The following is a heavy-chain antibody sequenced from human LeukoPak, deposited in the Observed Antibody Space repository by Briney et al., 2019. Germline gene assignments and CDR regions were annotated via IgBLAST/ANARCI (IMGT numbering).Heavy chain of an antibody. CDR3: TRDHNWAFDY. V-gene: IGHV3-48*04. J-gene: IGHJ4*02. D-gene: IGHD1-20*01. CDR2: ICLASGVT. Sequence: PGGSLRLSCAASGFIFSSYSMNWVRQAPGRGLEWISYICLASGVTSYADSVKGRFAISSDTARNSLYLHMHSLRAEDTAVYYCTRDHNWAFDYWGQGALVTVSS. CDR1: GFIFSSYS.